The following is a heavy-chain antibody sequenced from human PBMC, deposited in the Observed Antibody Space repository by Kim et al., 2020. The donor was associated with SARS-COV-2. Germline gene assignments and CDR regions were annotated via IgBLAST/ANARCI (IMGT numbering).Heavy chain of an antibody. CDR3: ARLLRGYSGPADY. Sequence: NPSLKSRVTISVDTSKNQFSLKLSSVTAADTAVYYCARLLRGYSGPADYWGQGTLVTVSS. V-gene: IGHV4-39*01. D-gene: IGHD5-12*01. J-gene: IGHJ4*02.